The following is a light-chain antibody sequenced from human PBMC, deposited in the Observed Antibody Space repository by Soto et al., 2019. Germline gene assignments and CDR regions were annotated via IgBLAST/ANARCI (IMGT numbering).Light chain of an antibody. Sequence: DIQMTQSPSAVSASVRDRVTITCPASQANNRWLAWYQQKPGKAPRLLVYTASTLQSGVPSRFSCSGSGTDFTLTISSLQPEDFGTYHCLQASKFPLTFGGGTKVDIK. CDR3: LQASKFPLT. CDR1: QANNRW. CDR2: TAS. J-gene: IGKJ4*01. V-gene: IGKV1D-12*01.